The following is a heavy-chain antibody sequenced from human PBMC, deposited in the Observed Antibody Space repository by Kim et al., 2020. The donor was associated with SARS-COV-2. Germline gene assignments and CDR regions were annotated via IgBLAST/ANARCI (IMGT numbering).Heavy chain of an antibody. V-gene: IGHV4-59*08. J-gene: IGHJ4*02. CDR1: GGSISSYY. Sequence: SETLSLTCTVSGGSISSYYWSWIRQPPGKGLEWIGYIYYSGSTNYNPSLKSRVTISVDTSKNQFSLKLSSVTAADTAVYYCARLGYYYDSSGWVDYWGQGTLVTVSS. CDR2: IYYSGST. CDR3: ARLGYYYDSSGWVDY. D-gene: IGHD3-22*01.